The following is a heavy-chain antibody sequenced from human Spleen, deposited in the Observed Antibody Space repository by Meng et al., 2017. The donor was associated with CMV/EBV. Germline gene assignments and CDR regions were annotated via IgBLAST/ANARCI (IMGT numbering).Heavy chain of an antibody. V-gene: IGHV4-39*07. CDR2: MHFSGRT. CDR1: GGSMSSSGYF. CDR3: ARGGYDFWSGFYAGCDY. D-gene: IGHD3-3*01. Sequence: SETLSLTCTVSGGSMSSSGYFWAWIRQPPGKGLEWIGNMHFSGRTYYNPSLESRVTISEDTSKNQFSLRLRSVTAADTAVYYCARGGYDFWSGFYAGCDYWGQGRLVTVSS. J-gene: IGHJ4*02.